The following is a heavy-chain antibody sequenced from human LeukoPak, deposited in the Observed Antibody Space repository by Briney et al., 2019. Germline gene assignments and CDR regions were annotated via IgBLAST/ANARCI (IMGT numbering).Heavy chain of an antibody. J-gene: IGHJ4*02. V-gene: IGHV3-23*01. D-gene: IGHD3-10*01. CDR1: GFTFSSYA. Sequence: PGGSLRLSCAASGFTFSSYAMSWVRQAPGKGLEWVSAISGSGGSTYYTDSVKGRFTISRDNSQSTLYLQMNSLRAEDTAVYYCAKGLYHYYGSGSYTLDYWGQGTLVTVSS. CDR2: ISGSGGST. CDR3: AKGLYHYYGSGSYTLDY.